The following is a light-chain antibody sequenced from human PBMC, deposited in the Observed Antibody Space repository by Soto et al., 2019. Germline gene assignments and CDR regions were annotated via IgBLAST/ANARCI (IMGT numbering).Light chain of an antibody. CDR1: QSVLYSSNNKNY. CDR3: QQYYSTPRT. Sequence: DIVMTQSPDSLAVSLGERATINCKSSQSVLYSSNNKNYLAWYQQKPGQPPKLLIYWASTRESGVPDRFSGSGSGTDFTLTISSLQAEDVAVYYCQQYYSTPRTFGHATKVEIK. J-gene: IGKJ1*01. V-gene: IGKV4-1*01. CDR2: WAS.